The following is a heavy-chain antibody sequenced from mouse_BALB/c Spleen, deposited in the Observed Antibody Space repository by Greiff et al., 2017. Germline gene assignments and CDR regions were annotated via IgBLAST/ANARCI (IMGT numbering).Heavy chain of an antibody. CDR3: RREGSGSSPFAY. D-gene: IGHD1-1*01. J-gene: IGHJ3*01. Sequence: EVMLVESGGGLVKPGGSLKLSCVASGFTFSAYYMYWVRQTPEKGLEWVATISDGGSYTYHPDSVEGRFTVSRDNAKNNLYLQMSILKSEDTAMYCCRREGSGSSPFAYWGQGTMVTVSA. CDR1: GFTFSAYY. CDR2: ISDGGSYT. V-gene: IGHV5-4*02.